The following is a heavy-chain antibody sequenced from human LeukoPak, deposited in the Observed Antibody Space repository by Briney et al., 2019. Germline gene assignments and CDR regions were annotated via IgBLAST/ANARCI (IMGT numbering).Heavy chain of an antibody. CDR2: INPNSGGT. J-gene: IGHJ5*02. CDR1: GGTFSSYA. Sequence: ASVKVSCKASGGTFSSYAISWVRQAPGQGLEWMGWINPNSGGTNYAQKFQGRVTMTRDTSISTAYMELSRLRSDDTAVYYCARELGYCTNGVCYTGWFDPWGQGTLVTVSS. CDR3: ARELGYCTNGVCYTGWFDP. V-gene: IGHV1-2*02. D-gene: IGHD2-8*01.